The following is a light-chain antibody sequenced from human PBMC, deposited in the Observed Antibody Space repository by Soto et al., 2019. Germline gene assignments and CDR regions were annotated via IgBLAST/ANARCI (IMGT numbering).Light chain of an antibody. V-gene: IGKV3-20*01. J-gene: IGKJ3*01. CDR1: HSVTVNS. CDR2: AAS. Sequence: EILLTQSPSTLSLSPGEGVTLSCSASHSVTVNSLAWYQQKPGQAPRLLIYAASTRAAAVPDRFTGSGSGTDFALTISRLEPEDFGVYYCQQYGDSPLTSGPGTKVDI. CDR3: QQYGDSPLT.